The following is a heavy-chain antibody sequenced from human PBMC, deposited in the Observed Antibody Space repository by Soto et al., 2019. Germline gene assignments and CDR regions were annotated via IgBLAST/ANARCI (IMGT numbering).Heavy chain of an antibody. V-gene: IGHV4-59*01. CDR2: IYYSGST. J-gene: IGHJ4*02. CDR3: ARGNYDFLTGYYIEYFDY. D-gene: IGHD3-9*01. Sequence: QVQLQESGPGLVKPSETLSLTCTVSGGSISTYYWSWIRQPPGKGLQWIGYIYYSGSTNYNPSLKSRVTISVDTSKNQSSLKLSSVTAADTAVYYCARGNYDFLTGYYIEYFDYWGQGTLVTVSS. CDR1: GGSISTYY.